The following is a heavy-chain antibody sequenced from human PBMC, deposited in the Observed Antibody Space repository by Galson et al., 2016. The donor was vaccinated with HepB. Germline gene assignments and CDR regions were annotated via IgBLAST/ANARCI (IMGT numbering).Heavy chain of an antibody. J-gene: IGHJ4*02. CDR3: ARDRNFKLTWIQLRKRGTGDGFDY. CDR1: GDSVSSNSVA. CDR2: TYYRSKWYN. V-gene: IGHV6-1*01. D-gene: IGHD5-18*01. Sequence: CAISGDSVSSNSVAWNWIRQSPSRGLEWLGRTYYRSKWYNDYAVSVKSRITINPDTSKNQFSLRLNSVTPEDTALYYCARDRNFKLTWIQLRKRGTGDGFDYWGQGTLVTVSS.